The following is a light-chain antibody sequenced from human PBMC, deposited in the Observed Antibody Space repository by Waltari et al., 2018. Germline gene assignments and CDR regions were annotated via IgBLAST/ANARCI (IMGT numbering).Light chain of an antibody. J-gene: IGLJ2*01. CDR3: SSYAGSNDLV. CDR1: RNDIGAYNY. V-gene: IGLV2-8*01. CDR2: DVS. Sequence: QSALTQPPSASGSPGQSVTISCTGTRNDIGAYNYVSWYQQHPGKAPKFIMFDVSKRPSGVPDRFSGSKSGITASLTISGLQPEDEADYYCSSYAGSNDLVFGGGTKLTVL.